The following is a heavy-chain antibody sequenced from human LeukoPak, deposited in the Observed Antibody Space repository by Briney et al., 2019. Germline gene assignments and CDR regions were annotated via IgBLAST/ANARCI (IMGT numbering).Heavy chain of an antibody. CDR1: GGSISSYY. V-gene: IGHV4-4*09. D-gene: IGHD3-22*01. J-gene: IGHJ4*02. CDR3: ARLSYYDSTVDY. CDR2: IYTSGST. Sequence: SETLSLTCTVSGGSISSYYWSWIRQPPGKGLEWIGYIYTSGSTNYNPSLKSRVTISVNTPKNQFSLKLSSVTAADTAVYHCARLSYYDSTVDYWGQGTLVTVSS.